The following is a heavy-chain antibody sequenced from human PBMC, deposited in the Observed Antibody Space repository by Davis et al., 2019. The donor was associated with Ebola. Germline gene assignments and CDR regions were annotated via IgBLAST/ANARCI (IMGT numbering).Heavy chain of an antibody. V-gene: IGHV1-18*01. J-gene: IGHJ5*02. CDR3: ARGKGQWLGSGWSDP. CDR1: GYTFTSYG. D-gene: IGHD6-19*01. Sequence: AASVKVSCKASGYTFTSYGISWVRQAPGQGLEWMGWISAYNGNTNYAQKLQGRVTMTTDTSTSTAYMELSSLRSEDTAVYYCARGKGQWLGSGWSDPWGQGTLVTVSS. CDR2: ISAYNGNT.